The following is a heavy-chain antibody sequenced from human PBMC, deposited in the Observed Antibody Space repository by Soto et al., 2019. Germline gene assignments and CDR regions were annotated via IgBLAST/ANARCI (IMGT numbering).Heavy chain of an antibody. J-gene: IGHJ4*02. CDR2: IYYSGST. D-gene: IGHD6-6*01. CDR3: ARAARRPLCFDY. CDR1: GGSISSGDYY. Sequence: SETLSLTCTVSGGSISSGDYYWSWIRQPPGKGLEWIGYIYYSGSTYYNPSLKSRVTISVDTSKNQFSLKLSSVTAADTAVYYCARAARRPLCFDYWGQGTLVTVSS. V-gene: IGHV4-30-4*01.